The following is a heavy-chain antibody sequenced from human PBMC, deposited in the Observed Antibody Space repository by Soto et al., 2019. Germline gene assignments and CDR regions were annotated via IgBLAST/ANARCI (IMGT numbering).Heavy chain of an antibody. Sequence: QLQLQESGPGLVKPSETLSLTCTVSGGSISSSSYYWGWIRQPPGKGLEWIGSIYYSGSTYYNPSLKIRVTISVDTSKNQFSLKLSSVTAADTAVYYCARLFGYYDSSGYLGDAFDYWGQGTLVTVSS. CDR3: ARLFGYYDSSGYLGDAFDY. J-gene: IGHJ4*02. D-gene: IGHD3-22*01. CDR1: GGSISSSSYY. CDR2: IYYSGST. V-gene: IGHV4-39*01.